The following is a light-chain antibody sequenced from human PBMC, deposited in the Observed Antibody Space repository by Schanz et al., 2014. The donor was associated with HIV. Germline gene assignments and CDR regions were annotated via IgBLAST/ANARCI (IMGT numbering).Light chain of an antibody. V-gene: IGLV2-8*01. J-gene: IGLJ1*01. CDR2: EVN. CDR1: SSDVGYYNY. Sequence: QSALTQPPSASGSPGQSVTISCTGTSSDVGYYNYVSWYQQHPGKAPKLMIYEVNKRPSGVPDRFSGSKSGITASLAVSGLQPEDEADYYCCSYTTTSTYVFGAGTKLTVL. CDR3: CSYTTTSTYV.